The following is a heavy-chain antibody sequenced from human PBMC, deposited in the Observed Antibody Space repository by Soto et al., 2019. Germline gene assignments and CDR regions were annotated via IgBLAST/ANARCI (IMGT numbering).Heavy chain of an antibody. CDR1: GGTFSSYA. V-gene: IGHV1-69*13. CDR2: IIPIFGTA. D-gene: IGHD3-22*01. Sequence: ASVKVSCKASGGTFSSYAISWVRQAPGQGLEWMGGIIPIFGTANYAQKFQGRVTITADESTSAAYMELSSLRSEDTAVYYCARDHLVLPVGYDSSGYYGFGYWGQGTLVTVSS. CDR3: ARDHLVLPVGYDSSGYYGFGY. J-gene: IGHJ4*02.